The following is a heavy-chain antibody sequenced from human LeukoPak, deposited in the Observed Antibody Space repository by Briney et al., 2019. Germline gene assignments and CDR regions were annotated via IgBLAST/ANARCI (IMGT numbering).Heavy chain of an antibody. CDR1: GGSFSGYY. D-gene: IGHD6-13*01. V-gene: IGHV3-23*01. J-gene: IGHJ4*02. Sequence: ETLSLTCAVYGGSFSGYYWSWVRQAPGKGLEWVSGFGGGGGPTYYADSVKGRFTISRDNSKNTLYLQMNSLRADDTAVYYCAKDRRQLANFDYWGQGTLVTVPS. CDR3: AKDRRQLANFDY. CDR2: FGGGGGPT.